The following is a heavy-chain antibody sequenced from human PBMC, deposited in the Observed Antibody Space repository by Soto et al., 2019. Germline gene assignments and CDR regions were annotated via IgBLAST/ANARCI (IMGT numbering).Heavy chain of an antibody. CDR2: ISAYNGNT. CDR1: GYTFTSYG. V-gene: IGHV1-18*01. Sequence: QVQLVQSGAEVKKPGASVKVSCKASGYTFTSYGISWVRQAPGQGLEGMGWISAYNGNTNYAQKLQGRVTMTTDTATSTAYMGLRSLRSDDTAVYYLARNRGAYGMDVWGQGTTVTASS. J-gene: IGHJ6*02. CDR3: ARNRGAYGMDV.